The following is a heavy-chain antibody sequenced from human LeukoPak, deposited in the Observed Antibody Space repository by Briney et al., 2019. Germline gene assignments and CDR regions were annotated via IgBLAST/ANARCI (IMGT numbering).Heavy chain of an antibody. CDR1: GFTFSSYA. CDR3: AKGYYDYVWGSYYFDY. V-gene: IGHV3-23*01. CDR2: ISGSGGST. D-gene: IGHD3-16*01. J-gene: IGHJ4*02. Sequence: GGSLRLSCAASGFTFSSYAMSWVRQAPGKGLEWVSAISGSGGSTYYADSMKGRFTISRDNSKNTLYLQMNSLRAEDTAVYYCAKGYYDYVWGSYYFDYWGQGTLVTVSS.